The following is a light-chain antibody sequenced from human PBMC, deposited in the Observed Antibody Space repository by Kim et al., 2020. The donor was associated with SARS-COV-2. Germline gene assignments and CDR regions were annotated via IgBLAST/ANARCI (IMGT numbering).Light chain of an antibody. CDR2: KDS. CDR3: YSAADNNVV. J-gene: IGLJ2*01. V-gene: IGLV3-27*01. Sequence: SVSPGQTARITCSGDVLAKKYARWVQQKPGKAPVLVIYKDSERPKGIPERFSGSSSGTTVTLTISGAQVEDEADYYCYSAADNNVVFGGGTQLTVL. CDR1: VLAKKY.